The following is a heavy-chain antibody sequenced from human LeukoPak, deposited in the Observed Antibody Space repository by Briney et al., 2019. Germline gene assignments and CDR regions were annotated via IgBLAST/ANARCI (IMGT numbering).Heavy chain of an antibody. V-gene: IGHV1-46*01. Sequence: ASVKVSCKASGYTFTSNYMHWVRQAPGQGLEWMGIINPSGGSTNYAQKFQGRVTMTSDMSTSTVYMELSSLRSEDTAVYYCVRNHDSSGYTFDYWGQGTLVTVSS. CDR3: VRNHDSSGYTFDY. CDR1: GYTFTSNY. J-gene: IGHJ4*02. CDR2: INPSGGST. D-gene: IGHD3-22*01.